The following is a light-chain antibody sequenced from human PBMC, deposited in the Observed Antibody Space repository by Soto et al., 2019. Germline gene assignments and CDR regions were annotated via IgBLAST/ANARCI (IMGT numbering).Light chain of an antibody. V-gene: IGKV3-15*01. CDR2: AAS. CDR3: QQYIDWPPYT. CDR1: QSVSND. Sequence: EIVMTQSPATVSFSPGERATLSWRASQSVSNDLAWYQQKPGQAPRLLIYAASTRATGIPARFSGSGSGTEFTLTISSLQSEDFAVYYCQQYIDWPPYTFGQGTKVDIK. J-gene: IGKJ2*01.